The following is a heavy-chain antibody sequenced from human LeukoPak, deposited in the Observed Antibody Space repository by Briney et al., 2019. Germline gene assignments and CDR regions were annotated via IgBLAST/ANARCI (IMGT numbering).Heavy chain of an antibody. CDR2: MNPNSGNT. Sequence: ASVKVSCKASGYTFTSYDINWVRQATGQGLEWMGWMNPNSGNTGCAQKFQGRVTMTRNTSISTAYMELSSLRSEDTAVYYCARGLYREDSYGNQVYYYYGMDVWGQGTTVTVSS. V-gene: IGHV1-8*01. J-gene: IGHJ6*02. D-gene: IGHD5-18*01. CDR3: ARGLYREDSYGNQVYYYYGMDV. CDR1: GYTFTSYD.